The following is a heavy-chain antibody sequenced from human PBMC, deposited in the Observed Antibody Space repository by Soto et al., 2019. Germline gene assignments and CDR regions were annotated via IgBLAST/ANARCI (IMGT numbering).Heavy chain of an antibody. Sequence: QVPLVQSGPEVKKPGASVKVSCKASGYTFATYGISWVRQAPGQGLEWMGWISAYNGNTDYAQKLQGRVTMTTDTSTSTAYMDLRSLRSDDTAVYYCARGTSGSYHSAISTWGQGTLVTVSS. D-gene: IGHD1-26*01. CDR3: ARGTSGSYHSAIST. CDR1: GYTFATYG. V-gene: IGHV1-18*01. J-gene: IGHJ5*02. CDR2: ISAYNGNT.